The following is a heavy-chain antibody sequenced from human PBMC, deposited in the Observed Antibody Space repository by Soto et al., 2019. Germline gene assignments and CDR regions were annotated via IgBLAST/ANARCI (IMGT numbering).Heavy chain of an antibody. Sequence: SETLSLTCTVSGGSISSGGYYWSWIRQHPGKGLEWIGYIYYSGSTYYNPSLKSRVTISVDTSKNQFSLKLSSVTAADTAVYYCARVVGGGYSYGTFDYWGQGTLVTVSS. J-gene: IGHJ4*02. CDR2: IYYSGST. V-gene: IGHV4-31*03. D-gene: IGHD5-18*01. CDR3: ARVVGGGYSYGTFDY. CDR1: GGSISSGGYY.